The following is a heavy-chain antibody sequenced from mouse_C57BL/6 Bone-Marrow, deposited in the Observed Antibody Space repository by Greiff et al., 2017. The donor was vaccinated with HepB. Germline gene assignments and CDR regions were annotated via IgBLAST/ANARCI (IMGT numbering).Heavy chain of an antibody. V-gene: IGHV1-19*01. Sequence: EVQLQQSGPVLVKPGASVKMSCKASGYTFTDYYMNWVKQSHGKSLEWIGVINPYNGGTSYNQKFKGKATLTVDKSSSTAYMELNSLTSEDSAVYYCARIITTVVAPRKHAMDYWGQGTSVTVSS. D-gene: IGHD1-1*01. CDR1: GYTFTDYY. J-gene: IGHJ4*01. CDR3: ARIITTVVAPRKHAMDY. CDR2: INPYNGGT.